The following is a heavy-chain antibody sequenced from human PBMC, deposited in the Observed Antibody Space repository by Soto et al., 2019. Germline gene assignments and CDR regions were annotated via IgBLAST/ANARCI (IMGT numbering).Heavy chain of an antibody. CDR3: ARDRPYCSGGSCYSRWFDP. CDR1: GYALTSYD. CDR2: MNPNSGNT. Sequence: SVKVSFKASGYALTSYDINWVRQATGQGLEWVACMNPNSGNTVYAQKFQGRITMTTDTSIITAYMELSSMRSEDTAVYYRARDRPYCSGGSCYSRWFDPCGQGTLVTVSS. J-gene: IGHJ5*02. D-gene: IGHD2-15*01. V-gene: IGHV1-8*01.